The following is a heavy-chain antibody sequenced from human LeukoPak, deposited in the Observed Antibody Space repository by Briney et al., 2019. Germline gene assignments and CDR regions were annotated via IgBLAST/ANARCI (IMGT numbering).Heavy chain of an antibody. D-gene: IGHD2-2*01. CDR3: ARRPYQVLPSYNYYAMNV. CDR1: GFTFRSYA. J-gene: IGHJ6*02. CDR2: ISASGDMT. V-gene: IGHV3-23*01. Sequence: QPGGSLRLSCAVSGFTFRSYAMCGVRRAPGKGLEWVLAISASGDMTYYADSVKGRFTISRDNSKNILFLQMISLRAEDTAVYYCARRPYQVLPSYNYYAMNVWGQGTTVTVSS.